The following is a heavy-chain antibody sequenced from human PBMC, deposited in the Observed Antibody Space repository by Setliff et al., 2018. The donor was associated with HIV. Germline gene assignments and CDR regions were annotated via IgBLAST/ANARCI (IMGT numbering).Heavy chain of an antibody. CDR1: GGSISSSSYY. CDR3: ARDPHYFDRSGYFARPYYFLDS. CDR2: IYYSGST. J-gene: IGHJ4*02. Sequence: PSETLSLTCTVSGGSISSSSYYWGWIRQPPGKGLEWIGSIYYSGSTYYNPSLKSRVTISVDTSKNQFSLKLRSVTAADTAVYYCARDPHYFDRSGYFARPYYFLDSWGQGTLVTVSS. D-gene: IGHD3-22*01. V-gene: IGHV4-39*07.